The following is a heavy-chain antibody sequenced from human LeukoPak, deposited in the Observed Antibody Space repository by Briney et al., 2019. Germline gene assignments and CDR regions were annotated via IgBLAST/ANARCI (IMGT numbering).Heavy chain of an antibody. CDR3: ARVTANNWFDP. CDR2: ISAYNGDT. V-gene: IGHV1-18*01. CDR1: GYTFVSHG. J-gene: IGHJ5*02. Sequence: ASVKVSCQAAGYTFVSHGISWVRLTPGQGLEWMGWISAYNGDTKYAQKFQARVTMTTDTSTSTAYMELRSLRSDDTAVYYCARVTANNWFDPWGQGTLVTVSS.